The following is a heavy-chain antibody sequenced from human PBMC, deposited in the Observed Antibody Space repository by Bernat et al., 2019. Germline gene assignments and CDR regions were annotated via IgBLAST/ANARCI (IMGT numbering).Heavy chain of an antibody. D-gene: IGHD3-10*01. CDR3: VRDPTRGDDAFDI. CDR2: ISSSGDTT. J-gene: IGHJ3*02. CDR1: GFTFSDYY. Sequence: QVQLVESGGGLVTPGGSLTLSCAASGFTFSDYYMSWVRQAPGKGLEWISHISSSGDTTYYSDSVKGRFTISRDNAKNSLHLQMNSLTAEDTAVYYCVRDPTRGDDAFDIWGQGTMVTVSS. V-gene: IGHV3-11*01.